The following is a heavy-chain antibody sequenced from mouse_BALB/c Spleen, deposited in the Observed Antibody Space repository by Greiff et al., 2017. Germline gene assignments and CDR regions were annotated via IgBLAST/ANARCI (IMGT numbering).Heavy chain of an antibody. CDR3: ARDATGTGTYYFDY. V-gene: IGHV7-3*02. Sequence: DVKLVESGGGLVRPGGSLRLSCATSGFTFTDYYMSWVRQPPGKALEWLGFIRNKANGYTTEYSASVKGRFTISRDNSQSILYLQMNTLRAEDSATYYCARDATGTGTYYFDYWGQGTTLTVSS. CDR2: IRNKANGYTT. D-gene: IGHD4-1*02. CDR1: GFTFTDYY. J-gene: IGHJ2*01.